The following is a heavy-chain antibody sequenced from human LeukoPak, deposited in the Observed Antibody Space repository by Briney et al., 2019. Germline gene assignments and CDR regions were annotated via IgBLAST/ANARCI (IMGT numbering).Heavy chain of an antibody. D-gene: IGHD6-13*01. CDR3: AKDRYSSSQGLIDY. Sequence: GGSLRLSCAASGFTFDDYAMHWVRQAPGKGLEWVSGISWNSGSIGYADSVKGRFTISRDNAKNPLYLQMNSLRAEDTALYYCAKDRYSSSQGLIDYWGQGTLVTVSS. CDR2: ISWNSGSI. V-gene: IGHV3-9*01. CDR1: GFTFDDYA. J-gene: IGHJ4*02.